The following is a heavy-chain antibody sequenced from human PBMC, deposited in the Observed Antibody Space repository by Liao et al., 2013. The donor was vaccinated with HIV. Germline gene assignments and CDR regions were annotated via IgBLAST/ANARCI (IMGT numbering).Heavy chain of an antibody. CDR1: GGSMSSHY. D-gene: IGHD3-22*01. CDR2: IYYAGDT. J-gene: IGHJ6*03. V-gene: IGHV4-59*11. Sequence: QVHLQESGPGLVKSSETLSLTCTVSGGSMSSHYWSWIRQSPGKGLEWIGYIYYAGDTSYNPSLKSRVTISVDTSEDQFSLRLRSVTAADTAVYYCARSPAPLDVVDDSSSVYYYMDVWGKGTTVTVS. CDR3: ARSPAPLDVVDDSSSVYYYMDV.